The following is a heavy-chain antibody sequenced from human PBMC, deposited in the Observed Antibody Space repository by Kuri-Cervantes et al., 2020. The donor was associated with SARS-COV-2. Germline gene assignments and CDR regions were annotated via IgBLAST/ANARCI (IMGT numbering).Heavy chain of an antibody. CDR2: ISSSSSQR. CDR1: GFTFSTYS. CDR3: ASSIASGAFDI. Sequence: GGSLRLSCAASGFTFSTYSMTWVRQAPGKGLEWVSSISSSSSQRYYVDSVKGRFTISRDNAKNSLYPQMNSLRAEDTAVYYCASSIASGAFDIWGQGTMVTVSS. J-gene: IGHJ3*02. V-gene: IGHV3-21*01. D-gene: IGHD1-26*01.